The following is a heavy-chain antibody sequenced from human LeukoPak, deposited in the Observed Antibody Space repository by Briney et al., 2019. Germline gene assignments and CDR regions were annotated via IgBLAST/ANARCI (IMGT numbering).Heavy chain of an antibody. J-gene: IGHJ4*02. V-gene: IGHV3-21*01. Sequence: GGSLRLSRVDSGFTFSSYSMNWVRQAPGKGLEWVSSISSSSSYTNYADSVRGRFTISRENAKNTLFLQMNSLRAEDTAVYYCVRDPPEREELFDYWGQGTLVTVSS. CDR3: VRDPPEREELFDY. CDR2: ISSSSSYT. CDR1: GFTFSSYS. D-gene: IGHD1-26*01.